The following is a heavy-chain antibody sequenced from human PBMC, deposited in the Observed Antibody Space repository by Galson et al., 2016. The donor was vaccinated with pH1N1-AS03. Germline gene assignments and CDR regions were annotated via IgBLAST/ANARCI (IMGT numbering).Heavy chain of an antibody. D-gene: IGHD3-10*01. CDR1: TFAYYY. V-gene: IGHV1-69*01. Sequence: TFAYYYMHWVRQAPGQGLEWMGGIIPIFGTANYAQKFQGRVTITADESTSTAYVELSSLRSEDTAVYYCARGGISYGSGSYYPAFDYWGQGTLVTVSS. CDR3: ARGGISYGSGSYYPAFDY. CDR2: IIPIFGTA. J-gene: IGHJ4*02.